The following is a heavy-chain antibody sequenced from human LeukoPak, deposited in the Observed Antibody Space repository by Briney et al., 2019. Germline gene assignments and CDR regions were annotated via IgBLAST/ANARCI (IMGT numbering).Heavy chain of an antibody. J-gene: IGHJ4*02. Sequence: GGSLRLSCAASGFTFSSYGMHWVRQAPAKGLHGVACIRYDGSNKYYADSAKGRFTISRDNSKNTLYLQMNSLRAEDTAVYYCATVYCSSTSCYGDLDYWGQGTLVTVSS. CDR3: ATVYCSSTSCYGDLDY. V-gene: IGHV3-30*02. CDR1: GFTFSSYG. CDR2: IRYDGSNK. D-gene: IGHD2-2*01.